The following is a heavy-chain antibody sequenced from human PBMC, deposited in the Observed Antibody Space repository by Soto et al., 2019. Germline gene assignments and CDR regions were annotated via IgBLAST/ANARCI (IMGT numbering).Heavy chain of an antibody. J-gene: IGHJ3*02. Sequence: SETLSLTCTSSGDSISSGGYYWSLIRQHPGKGLEWIGYIYFSGSTYYNPSLKSRVTISVDTSKNQFSLKLSSVTAADTAVYYCARDPRSGYDSSGYYYTGAFDIWGQATMVTVSS. CDR2: IYFSGST. V-gene: IGHV4-31*03. CDR1: GDSISSGGYY. CDR3: ARDPRSGYDSSGYYYTGAFDI. D-gene: IGHD3-22*01.